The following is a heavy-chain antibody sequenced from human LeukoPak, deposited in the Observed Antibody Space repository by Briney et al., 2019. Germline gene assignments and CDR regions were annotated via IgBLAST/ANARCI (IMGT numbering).Heavy chain of an antibody. CDR2: INWNGGST. Sequence: GGSLRLSCAASGFTFDDYGMSWVRQAPGKGLEWVSGINWNGGSTGYADSVKGRFTISRDNAENSLYLQMNSLRAEDTALYYCAREYYYDSSGYPGYWGQGTLVTVSS. CDR1: GFTFDDYG. J-gene: IGHJ4*02. D-gene: IGHD3-22*01. CDR3: AREYYYDSSGYPGY. V-gene: IGHV3-20*04.